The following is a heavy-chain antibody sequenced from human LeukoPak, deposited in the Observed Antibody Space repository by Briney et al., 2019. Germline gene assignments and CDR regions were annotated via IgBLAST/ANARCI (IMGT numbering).Heavy chain of an antibody. Sequence: LPGVSLRLSCAASGFTVRSYWMHWVRQARGKGLVWVSRINSDGSSTSYADSVKGRFTISRDNAKNTLCLQMNSLRVEDTAVYYCARAWCSGDNCPNGLNYWGQGTLVTVSS. CDR1: GFTVRSYW. J-gene: IGHJ4*02. V-gene: IGHV3-74*01. D-gene: IGHD2-15*01. CDR3: ARAWCSGDNCPNGLNY. CDR2: INSDGSST.